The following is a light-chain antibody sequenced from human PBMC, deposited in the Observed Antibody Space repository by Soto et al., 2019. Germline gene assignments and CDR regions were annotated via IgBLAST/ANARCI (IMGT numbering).Light chain of an antibody. CDR1: QSVNSR. CDR2: GAS. V-gene: IGKV3-20*01. J-gene: IGKJ1*01. CDR3: QQYGSSGT. Sequence: EIVLTQSPGTLALSPGERATLSCRASQSVNSRLAWYQHKPGQAPRLLISGASNRATGTPDRFSGSGSGTDFTLTISRLEPEDFAVYYCQQYGSSGTFGQGTKVDIK.